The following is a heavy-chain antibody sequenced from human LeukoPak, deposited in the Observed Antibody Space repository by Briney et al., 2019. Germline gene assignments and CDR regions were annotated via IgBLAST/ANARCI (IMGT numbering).Heavy chain of an antibody. CDR3: AKDPGSYYYMDV. J-gene: IGHJ6*03. V-gene: IGHV3-74*01. D-gene: IGHD1-1*01. CDR1: GFTFSSYW. Sequence: TGGSLRLPCAASGFTFSSYWMHWVRQAPGKGLVWVSRINTDGSSTSYADSVKGRFAISRDNSKNTLYLQMNSLRAEDTAVYYCAKDPGSYYYMDVWGKGTTVTVSS. CDR2: INTDGSST.